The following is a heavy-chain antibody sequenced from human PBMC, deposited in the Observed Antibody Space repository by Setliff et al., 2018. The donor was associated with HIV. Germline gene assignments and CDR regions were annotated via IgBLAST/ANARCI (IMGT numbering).Heavy chain of an antibody. CDR1: GFTFSSYE. CDR3: ARETGSGSFYVY. Sequence: GGSLRLSCAASGFTFSSYEMNWVRQAPGKGLEWVSYISSSGSTIYYADSVKGRFTIPRDNAKNSLYLQMNSLRAGDTAMYYCARETGSGSFYVYWGQGTQVTVAS. D-gene: IGHD3-10*01. CDR2: ISSSGSTI. V-gene: IGHV3-48*03. J-gene: IGHJ4*02.